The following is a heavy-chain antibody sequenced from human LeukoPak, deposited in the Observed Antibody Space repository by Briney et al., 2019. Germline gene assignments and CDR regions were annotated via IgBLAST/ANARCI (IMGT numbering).Heavy chain of an antibody. CDR1: GFTFRNYG. CDR2: IYSGGST. Sequence: PGGSLRLSCVASGFTFRNYGMSWVRQAPGKGLEWVSLIYSGGSTYYADSVKGRFTISRDNSKNTLYLQMNSLRAEDTAVYYCARRQKKYYYDSSGYFIPWGQGTLVTVSS. J-gene: IGHJ5*02. D-gene: IGHD3-22*01. V-gene: IGHV3-66*04. CDR3: ARRQKKYYYDSSGYFIP.